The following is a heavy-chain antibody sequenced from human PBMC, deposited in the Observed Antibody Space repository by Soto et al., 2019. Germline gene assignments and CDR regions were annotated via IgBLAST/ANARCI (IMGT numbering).Heavy chain of an antibody. D-gene: IGHD6-6*01. CDR2: ISGSGGST. V-gene: IGHV3-23*01. J-gene: IGHJ4*02. CDR1: GFTFSSYA. CDR3: ARGSSSSGEYSFDY. Sequence: GGSLRLSCAASGFTFSSYAMSWVRQAPGRGLEWVSAISGSGGSTYYADSVKGRFTISRDKSKNTLYLQMNSLRAEDTAVYYCARGSSSSGEYSFDYWGQGTLVTVSS.